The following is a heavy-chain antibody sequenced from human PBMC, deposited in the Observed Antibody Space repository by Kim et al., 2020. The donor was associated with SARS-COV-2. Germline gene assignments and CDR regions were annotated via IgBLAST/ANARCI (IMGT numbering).Heavy chain of an antibody. CDR3: AKGDGLRYFDWLSRGGVDY. CDR1: GFTFSSYG. J-gene: IGHJ4*02. CDR2: ISYDGSNK. D-gene: IGHD3-9*01. V-gene: IGHV3-30*18. Sequence: GGSLRLSCAASGFTFSSYGMHWVRQAPGKGLEWVAVISYDGSNKYYADSVKGRFTISRDNSKNTLYLQMNSLRAEDTAVYYCAKGDGLRYFDWLSRGGVDYWGQGTLVTVSS.